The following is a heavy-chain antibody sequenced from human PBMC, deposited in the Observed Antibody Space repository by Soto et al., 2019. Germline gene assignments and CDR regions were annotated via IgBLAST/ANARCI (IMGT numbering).Heavy chain of an antibody. CDR1: GFNFNTYA. Sequence: EVQVLESGGGLVQPGGSLRLSCAASGFNFNTYAMSWVRQAPGKGLEWVSGISGGGGSIHYVDSVKGRFTISRDNSKTTLYLQMSSLRGEDTAVYYCAKGKSSNYVSHAFDVWGQGTMVTVSS. V-gene: IGHV3-23*01. D-gene: IGHD3-10*02. CDR2: ISGGGGSI. J-gene: IGHJ3*01. CDR3: AKGKSSNYVSHAFDV.